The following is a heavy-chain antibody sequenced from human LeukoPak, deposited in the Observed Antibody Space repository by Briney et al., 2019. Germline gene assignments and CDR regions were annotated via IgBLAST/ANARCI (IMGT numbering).Heavy chain of an antibody. CDR2: IYPGDSDT. CDR3: ARSPRDTRGYWYADF. D-gene: IGHD2-2*03. V-gene: IGHV5-51*01. CDR1: GYSFTSYW. J-gene: IGHJ4*02. Sequence: GESLKISCKGSGYSFTSYWIGWVRQMPGKGLEWMGIIYPGDSDTRYSPSFQGQVTISADKSISTAYLQWSSLKASDTAMYYCARSPRDTRGYWYADFWGQGTQVTVYS.